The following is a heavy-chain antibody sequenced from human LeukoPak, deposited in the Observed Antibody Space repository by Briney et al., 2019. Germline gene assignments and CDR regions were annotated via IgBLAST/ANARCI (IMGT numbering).Heavy chain of an antibody. J-gene: IGHJ4*02. D-gene: IGHD6-25*01. CDR3: ARVKAAAVDY. Sequence: PGGSLRLSCAASGFTFSSYAMHWARQAPGKGLEWVAVISYDGSNKYYADSVKGRFTISRDNSKNTLYLQMNSLRAEDTAVYYCARVKAAAVDYWGQGTLVTVSS. CDR1: GFTFSSYA. CDR2: ISYDGSNK. V-gene: IGHV3-30-3*01.